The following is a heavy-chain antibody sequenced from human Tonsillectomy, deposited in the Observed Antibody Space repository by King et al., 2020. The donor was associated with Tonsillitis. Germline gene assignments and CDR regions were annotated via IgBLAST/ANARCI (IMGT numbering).Heavy chain of an antibody. J-gene: IGHJ4*02. CDR2: IYYSGST. Sequence: QLQESGPGLVKPSETLSLTCTVSGGSISSSSYYWGWIRQPPGKGLEWIGSIYYSGSTYYNPSLKSRVTISVDTSKNQFSLKLSSVTAADTAVYYCARRLAYCSSTSCYTPLDYWGQGTLVTVSS. V-gene: IGHV4-39*01. CDR1: GGSISSSSYY. CDR3: ARRLAYCSSTSCYTPLDY. D-gene: IGHD2-2*02.